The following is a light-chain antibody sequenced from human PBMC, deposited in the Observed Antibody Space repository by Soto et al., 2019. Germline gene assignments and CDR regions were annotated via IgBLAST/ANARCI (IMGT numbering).Light chain of an antibody. CDR2: DVT. CDR1: SSDVGGYNS. CDR3: SSFTSSMTNV. Sequence: SVLPQPASGSGSPGQSSTLSCPGTSSDVGGYNSVSWYQQHPGKAPKLILYDVTDRPSGVSYRFSGSKSGNTASLTISGLQAADEADYFCSSFTSSMTNVFGSGTKVTVL. J-gene: IGLJ1*01. V-gene: IGLV2-14*01.